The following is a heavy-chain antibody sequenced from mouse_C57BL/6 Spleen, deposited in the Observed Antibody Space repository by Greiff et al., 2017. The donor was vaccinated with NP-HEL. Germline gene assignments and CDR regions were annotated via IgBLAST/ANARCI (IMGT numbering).Heavy chain of an antibody. CDR1: GYAFSSSW. D-gene: IGHD4-1*01. Sequence: VQRVESGPELVKPGASVKISCKASGYAFSSSWMNWVKQRPGKGLEWIGRIYPGDGDTNYNGKFKGKATLTADKSSSTAYMQLSSLTSEDSAVYFCARSGGRLGHAMDYWGQGTSVTVSS. CDR3: ARSGGRLGHAMDY. V-gene: IGHV1-82*01. J-gene: IGHJ4*01. CDR2: IYPGDGDT.